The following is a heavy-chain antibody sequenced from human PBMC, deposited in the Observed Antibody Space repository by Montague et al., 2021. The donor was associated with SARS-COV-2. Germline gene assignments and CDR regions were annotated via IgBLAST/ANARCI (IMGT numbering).Heavy chain of an antibody. CDR1: GGSISNGSYS. CDR2: IFPGGST. CDR3: ARGGAGFGDYGCLNP. J-gene: IGHJ5*02. D-gene: IGHD4-17*01. Sequence: TLSLTCSVSGGSISNGSYSWSWVRQPPGKGLEWIGYIFPGGSTYYNASLQSRVTISIDNSKNQLSLRLTSLTAADTAVYFCARGGAGFGDYGCLNPWGQGILVTVS. V-gene: IGHV4-30-2*01.